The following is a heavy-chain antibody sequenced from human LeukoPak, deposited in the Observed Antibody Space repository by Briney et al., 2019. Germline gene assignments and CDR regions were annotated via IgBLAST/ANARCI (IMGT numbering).Heavy chain of an antibody. CDR2: VSYDGSNK. V-gene: IGHV3-30*18. J-gene: IGHJ6*02. CDR3: AKDRKYDFWSGPLNYYGMDV. D-gene: IGHD3-3*01. Sequence: GGSLRLSCTASGFTFSDYYMSWIRQAPGKGLEWVAVVSYDGSNKDYGDSVKGRFTISRDNAKNTLYLQMKSLRPEDTAVYSCAKDRKYDFWSGPLNYYGMDVWGQGTTVIVSS. CDR1: GFTFSDYY.